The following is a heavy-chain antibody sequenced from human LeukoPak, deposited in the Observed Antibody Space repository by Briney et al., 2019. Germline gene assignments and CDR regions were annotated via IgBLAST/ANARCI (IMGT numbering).Heavy chain of an antibody. CDR2: SYPGDSDT. J-gene: IGHJ4*02. CDR1: GYNFTSYW. CDR3: ARLGYSGKMYPLAY. D-gene: IGHD5-12*01. V-gene: IGHV5-51*01. Sequence: GGSLQISCKGSGYNFTSYWIGWVRQVPGKGLEWMGMSYPGDSDTRYSPSFQGQDTISADKSLSTAYLQWSSLKASDTAMYYCARLGYSGKMYPLAYWGQGTPVTVSS.